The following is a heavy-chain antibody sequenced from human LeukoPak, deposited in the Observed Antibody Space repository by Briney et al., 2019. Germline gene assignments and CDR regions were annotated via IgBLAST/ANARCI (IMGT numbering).Heavy chain of an antibody. CDR1: GDSVSSNSAA. J-gene: IGHJ4*02. D-gene: IGHD3-22*01. V-gene: IGHV6-1*01. CDR3: ARSHSSGYYYDY. CDR2: TYQRSRWYN. Sequence: SQTLSLTCAISGDSVSSNSAAWNWFRQSPSRGLEWLGRTYQRSRWYNDYAVSVKSRIIINPDTSKNQFSLHLNSVTPEDTAVYYCARSHSSGYYYDYWGQGTLVTVSS.